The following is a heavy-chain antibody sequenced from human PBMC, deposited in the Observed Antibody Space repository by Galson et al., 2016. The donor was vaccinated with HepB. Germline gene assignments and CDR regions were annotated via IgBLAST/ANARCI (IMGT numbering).Heavy chain of an antibody. J-gene: IGHJ4*02. CDR2: TYYRSRWQN. D-gene: IGHD7-27*01. CDR1: GDSVFNNNAG. Sequence: CAISGDSVFNNNAGWNWIRQSPSRGLEWLGRTYYRSRWQNDYAESVKNRITINPDTSKNQISLQLNSVTPDDTAVYFCARSYLLGRGFGWWGQGALVTVSS. CDR3: ARSYLLGRGFGW. V-gene: IGHV6-1*01.